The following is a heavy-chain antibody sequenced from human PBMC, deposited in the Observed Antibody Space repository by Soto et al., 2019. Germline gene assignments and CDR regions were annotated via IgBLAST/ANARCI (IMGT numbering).Heavy chain of an antibody. D-gene: IGHD5-12*01. J-gene: IGHJ6*02. CDR1: GGTFSSYA. CDR2: IIPIFGTA. CDR3: ARDSGYDSYYYGMDV. V-gene: IGHV1-69*13. Sequence: GASVKVSCKASGGTFSSYAISWVRQAPGQGLEWMGGIIPIFGTANYAQKFQGRVTITADESTSTAYMELSSLRSEDTAVYYCARDSGYDSYYYGMDVWGQGTTVTVSS.